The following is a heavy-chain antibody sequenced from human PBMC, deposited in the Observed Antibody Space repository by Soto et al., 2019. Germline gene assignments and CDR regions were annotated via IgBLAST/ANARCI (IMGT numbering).Heavy chain of an antibody. CDR1: GGSISSSNW. V-gene: IGHV4-4*02. D-gene: IGHD6-19*01. J-gene: IGHJ4*02. CDR3: ARQTAGTGTSDY. CDR2: IFHSGSS. Sequence: QVQLQESGPGLVKPSGTLSLTCAVSGGSISSSNWWSWVRQPPGKGLEWIGEIFHSGSSNYNPSLKSRVTMSEDKSKNQFYLKLSSVTAADTAVYYCARQTAGTGTSDYWGQGTLVTVSS.